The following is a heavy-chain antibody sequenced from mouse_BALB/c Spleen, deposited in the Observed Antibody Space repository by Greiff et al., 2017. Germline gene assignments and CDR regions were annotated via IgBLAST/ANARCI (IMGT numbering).Heavy chain of an antibody. V-gene: IGHV5-6-5*01. CDR2: ISSGGST. CDR1: GFTFSSYA. J-gene: IGHJ3*01. D-gene: IGHD1-1*01. Sequence: EVQVVESGGGLVKPGGSLKLSCAASGFTFSSYAMSWVRQTPEKRLEWVASISSGGSTYYPDSVKGRFTISRDNARNILYLQMSSLRSEDTAMYYCARGITTVVDTPFAYWGQGTLVTVSA. CDR3: ARGITTVVDTPFAY.